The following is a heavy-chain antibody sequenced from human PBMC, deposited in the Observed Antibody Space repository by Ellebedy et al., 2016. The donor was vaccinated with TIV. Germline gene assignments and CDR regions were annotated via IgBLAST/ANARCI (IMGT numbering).Heavy chain of an antibody. CDR2: IYPGDSNT. V-gene: IGHV5-51*01. D-gene: IGHD6-13*01. CDR3: ARYRSIAAGDFDY. Sequence: GESLKISCKGSGYSFTSYWIGWVRQMPGKGLEWMGIIYPGDSNTRYSPSFQGQVTISADKSISTAYLQWSSLKASDTAMYYCARYRSIAAGDFDYWGQGTLVTFSS. CDR1: GYSFTSYW. J-gene: IGHJ4*02.